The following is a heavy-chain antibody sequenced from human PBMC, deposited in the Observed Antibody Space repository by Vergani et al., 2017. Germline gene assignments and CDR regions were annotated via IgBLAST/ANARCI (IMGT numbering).Heavy chain of an antibody. CDR1: GDSTSSDY. CDR2: VYDSGTA. D-gene: IGHD3-10*01. V-gene: IGHV4-59*01. Sequence: QVQLQESGPGVVKPSETLSLTCSVSGDSTSSDYWSWIRQPPGKGLQWIGYVYDSGTANYNPSLKRRATISLDTSKNQFSLNLKYVTPADTAVYYCARKTIDSVSFDLVFDPWGQGTLVIVSS. CDR3: ARKTIDSVSFDLVFDP. J-gene: IGHJ5*02.